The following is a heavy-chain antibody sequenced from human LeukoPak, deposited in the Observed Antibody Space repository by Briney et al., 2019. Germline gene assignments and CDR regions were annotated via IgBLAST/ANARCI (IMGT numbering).Heavy chain of an antibody. V-gene: IGHV1-2*04. Sequence: ASVKVSCKASGYTFTGYYMHWVRQAPGQGLEWMGWINPNSGGTNYAQKFQGWVTMTRDTSISTAYMELSRLRSDDTAVYYCARGGRSVVITTLYYFDYWGQGTLVTVSS. CDR2: INPNSGGT. CDR1: GYTFTGYY. J-gene: IGHJ4*02. CDR3: ARGGRSVVITTLYYFDY. D-gene: IGHD3-22*01.